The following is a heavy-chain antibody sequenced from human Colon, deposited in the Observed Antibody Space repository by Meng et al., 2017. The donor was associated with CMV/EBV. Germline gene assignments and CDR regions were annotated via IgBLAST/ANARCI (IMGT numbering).Heavy chain of an antibody. D-gene: IGHD2-15*01. V-gene: IGHV4-39*07. CDR1: GGSISNGGYY. CDR3: ARDRGGFCTGGRCYPVYFFDF. Sequence: SETLSLTCSVSGGSISNGGYYWSWIRQPPGKGLEWIGTIYYTGSKYYNPSLKSRVSLSVDTSENQFSLMLSSMTAADTAVYYCARDRGGFCTGGRCYPVYFFDFWGQGMLVTVSS. CDR2: IYYTGSK. J-gene: IGHJ4*02.